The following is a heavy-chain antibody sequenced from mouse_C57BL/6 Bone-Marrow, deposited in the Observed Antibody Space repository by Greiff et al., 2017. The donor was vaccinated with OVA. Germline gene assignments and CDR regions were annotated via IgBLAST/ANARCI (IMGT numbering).Heavy chain of an antibody. CDR2: INYDGSST. CDR3: ARQRIYYYGFDV. V-gene: IGHV5-16*01. Sequence: EVHLVESGGGLVQPGSSMKLSCTASGFTFSDYYMAWVRQVPEKGLEWVANINYDGSSTYYLDSLKSRFIISRDNAKNILYLQMSSLKSEDTATYYCARQRIYYYGFDVWGTGTTVTVSS. D-gene: IGHD1-1*01. CDR1: GFTFSDYY. J-gene: IGHJ1*03.